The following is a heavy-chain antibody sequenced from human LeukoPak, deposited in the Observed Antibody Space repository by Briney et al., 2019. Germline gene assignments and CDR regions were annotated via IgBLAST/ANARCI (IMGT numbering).Heavy chain of an antibody. Sequence: GGSLRLSCAASGFTFSSYSMNWVRRAPGKGLEWVSSISSSSSYIYYADSVKGRFTISRDNAKNSLYLQMNSLRAEDTAVYYCARGSNRDGYNTLDYWGQGTLVTVSS. D-gene: IGHD5-24*01. V-gene: IGHV3-21*01. CDR3: ARGSNRDGYNTLDY. J-gene: IGHJ4*02. CDR2: ISSSSSYI. CDR1: GFTFSSYS.